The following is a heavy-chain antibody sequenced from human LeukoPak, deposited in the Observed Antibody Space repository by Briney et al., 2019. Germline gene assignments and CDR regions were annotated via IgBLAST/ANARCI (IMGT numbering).Heavy chain of an antibody. V-gene: IGHV5-51*01. Sequence: EESLKISCKGSGYGFTSYWIGWVRQMPGKGLEWMGIIYPGDSDTRYSPSFQGQVTISADKSICTAYLQWSSLKASDTAMYYCARRLRQAYIDYWGQGTLVTVSS. D-gene: IGHD2-2*02. CDR2: IYPGDSDT. CDR1: GYGFTSYW. J-gene: IGHJ4*02. CDR3: ARRLRQAYIDY.